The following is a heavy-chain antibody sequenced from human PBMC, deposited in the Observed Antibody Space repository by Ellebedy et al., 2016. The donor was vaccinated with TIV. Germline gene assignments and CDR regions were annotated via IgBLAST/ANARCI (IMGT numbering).Heavy chain of an antibody. J-gene: IGHJ4*02. D-gene: IGHD1-26*01. CDR2: IKPGGNEK. CDR1: GFTFSDYW. V-gene: IGHV3-7*03. CDR3: ACNDGKNGGYLFDY. Sequence: PGGSLRLSCAASGFTFSDYWMNWVRQAPGKGLEWVANIKPGGNEKFYVGSLVGRFTISRDNANNSLYLQMDSLRAEDTAVYYCACNDGKNGGYLFDYWGQGTLVTVSS.